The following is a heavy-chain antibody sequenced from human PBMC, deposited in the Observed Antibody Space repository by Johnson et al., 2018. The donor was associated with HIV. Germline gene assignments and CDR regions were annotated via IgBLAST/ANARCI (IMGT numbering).Heavy chain of an antibody. CDR3: AKEGWAAAQEGWGAFDI. Sequence: QVQLVESGGGVVQPGRSLRLSCAASGFTFSSYGMHWVRQAPGKGLEWVAVISYDGRNKYYADSVKGRFTISRDNSKNTLYLQMNSLRAEDTAVYYCAKEGWAAAQEGWGAFDIWGQGTMVTVSS. J-gene: IGHJ3*02. V-gene: IGHV3-30*18. CDR2: ISYDGRNK. D-gene: IGHD6-13*01. CDR1: GFTFSSYG.